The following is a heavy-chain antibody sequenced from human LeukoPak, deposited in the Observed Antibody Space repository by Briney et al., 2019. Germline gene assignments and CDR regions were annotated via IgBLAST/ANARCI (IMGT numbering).Heavy chain of an antibody. CDR2: ISGSGGTT. J-gene: IGHJ5*02. Sequence: GGSLRLSCAASGFTFSSYAMSWVRQAPGKGLEWVSAISGSGGTTYYADSVKGRFTISRDNSKNTLYLQMNSLRAEDTAVYYCAKRTAYYDSSGYAKTGFDPWGQGTLVTVSS. D-gene: IGHD3-22*01. CDR1: GFTFSSYA. V-gene: IGHV3-23*01. CDR3: AKRTAYYDSSGYAKTGFDP.